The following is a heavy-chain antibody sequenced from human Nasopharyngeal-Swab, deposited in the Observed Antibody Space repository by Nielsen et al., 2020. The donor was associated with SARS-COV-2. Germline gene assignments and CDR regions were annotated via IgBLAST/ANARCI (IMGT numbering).Heavy chain of an antibody. V-gene: IGHV4-59*08. Sequence: SDTLSPTCTVSRGSINSSYRSWIRQPPGKGLEWIGYISYSGSTNYNPSLTSRVTISVDTSKNQFSLKLSSVTAADTAVYYCARQGKGSYYVMDVWGQGTTVTVSS. CDR1: RGSINSSY. CDR2: ISYSGST. J-gene: IGHJ6*02. CDR3: ARQGKGSYYVMDV.